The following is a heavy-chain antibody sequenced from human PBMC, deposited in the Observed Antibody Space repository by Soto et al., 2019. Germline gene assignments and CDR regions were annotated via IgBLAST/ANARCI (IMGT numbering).Heavy chain of an antibody. Sequence: QVQLQQWGAGLLKPSETLSLTCAVFGGSVNSGNYYWSWIRQPPGKGLEWIGEMSHSGGTHFNPSLKSRVTISVDTSNNQFSLKMSSVTAPDTALSYCARVERGTATTVVDAFDIWGPGTMVTVSS. J-gene: IGHJ3*02. V-gene: IGHV4-34*01. CDR3: ARVERGTATTVVDAFDI. D-gene: IGHD1-1*01. CDR1: GGSVNSGNYY. CDR2: MSHSGGT.